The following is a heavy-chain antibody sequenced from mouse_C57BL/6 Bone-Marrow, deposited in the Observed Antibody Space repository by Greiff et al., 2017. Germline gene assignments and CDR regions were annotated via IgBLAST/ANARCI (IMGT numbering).Heavy chain of an antibody. V-gene: IGHV14-4*01. CDR3: TNDCGPNYYAMDY. J-gene: IGHJ4*01. Sequence: EVKLLESGAELVRPGASVKLSCTASGFNIKDDYLHWVKQRPEQGLEWIGWIDPEDGDTEYASKFQGKDTITAATSSNPAYMQLRSLTSADTAVYYCTNDCGPNYYAMDYWGQGTSVTVSS. D-gene: IGHD2-4*01. CDR1: GFNIKDDY. CDR2: IDPEDGDT.